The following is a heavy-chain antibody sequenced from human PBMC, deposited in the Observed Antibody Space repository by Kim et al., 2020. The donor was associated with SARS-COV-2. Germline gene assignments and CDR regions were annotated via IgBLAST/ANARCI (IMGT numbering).Heavy chain of an antibody. Sequence: ASVKVSCKASGYTFTSYGISWVRQAPGQGLEWMGWISAYNGNTNYAQKLQGRVTMTTDTSTSTAYMELRSLRSDDTAVYYCARDPRYYYGSGSYYNGPSGMDVWGQGTTVTVSS. V-gene: IGHV1-18*01. CDR3: ARDPRYYYGSGSYYNGPSGMDV. CDR1: GYTFTSYG. D-gene: IGHD3-10*01. J-gene: IGHJ6*02. CDR2: ISAYNGNT.